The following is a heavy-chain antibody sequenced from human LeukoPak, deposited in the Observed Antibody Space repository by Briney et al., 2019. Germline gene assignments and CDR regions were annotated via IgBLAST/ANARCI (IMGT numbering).Heavy chain of an antibody. V-gene: IGHV3-23*01. CDR1: GFTFSSYA. D-gene: IGHD4-17*01. CDR3: AKDYYLSTVTTLDY. CDR2: ISGSGGST. J-gene: IGHJ4*02. Sequence: PGGSLRLSCAASGFTFSSYAMSWVRQAPGKGLEWVSAISGSGGSTYYADSVKGRFTISRDNSKNTLYLQMNSLRAEDTAVYYCAKDYYLSTVTTLDYWGQGTLVTVSS.